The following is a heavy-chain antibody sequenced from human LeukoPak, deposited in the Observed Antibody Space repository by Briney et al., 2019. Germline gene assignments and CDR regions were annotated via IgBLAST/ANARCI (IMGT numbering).Heavy chain of an antibody. CDR3: ASTVEDNYYDSHFDY. CDR2: IIPIFGTA. J-gene: IGHJ4*02. Sequence: AASVKVSCKASGGTFSSYAISWVRQAPGQGLEWMGGIIPIFGTANYAQKFQGRVTITTDESTSTAYMELSSLRSEDTAVYYCASTVEDNYYDSHFDYWGQGTLVTVSS. D-gene: IGHD3-22*01. CDR1: GGTFSSYA. V-gene: IGHV1-69*05.